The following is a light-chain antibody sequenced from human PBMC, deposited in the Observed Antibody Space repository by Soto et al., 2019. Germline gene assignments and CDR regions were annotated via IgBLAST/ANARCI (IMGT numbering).Light chain of an antibody. Sequence: VMTQSPATLSVSPGERATLSCRASQTVSRNLAWYPQRPGQAPRLLIYDISNRATGVPARLSGSGSETDFPLTIRSLQSEDSAVYFCQQYNNRPSFGQGTRLEIK. CDR1: QTVSRN. CDR2: DIS. CDR3: QQYNNRPS. J-gene: IGKJ5*01. V-gene: IGKV3-15*01.